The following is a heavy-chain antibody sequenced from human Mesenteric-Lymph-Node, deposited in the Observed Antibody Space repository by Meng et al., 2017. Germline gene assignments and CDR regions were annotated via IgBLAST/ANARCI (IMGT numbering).Heavy chain of an antibody. CDR1: GFTFSNAW. J-gene: IGHJ4*02. CDR3: TTDWDLWFGDRDY. D-gene: IGHD3-10*01. Sequence: GGSLRLSCAVSGFTFSNAWMSWVRQAPGKGLEWVGRIKSKTDGGTTDYAAPVKGRFTISRDDSKNTLYLQMNSLKTEDTAVYYCTTDWDLWFGDRDYWGQGTLVTVSS. CDR2: IKSKTDGGTT. V-gene: IGHV3-15*01.